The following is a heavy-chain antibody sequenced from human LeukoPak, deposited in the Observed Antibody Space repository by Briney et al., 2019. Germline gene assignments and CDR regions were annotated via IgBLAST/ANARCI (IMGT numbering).Heavy chain of an antibody. Sequence: GGSLRLSCAVSGFTFSSYWMSWVRQAPGKGLEWVASIKEEGSEKHYVDSVKGRFTISRDNAKNSLYLQMNSLRAEDTAVYYCARGHYQLSWGQGILVTVSS. J-gene: IGHJ5*02. D-gene: IGHD2-2*01. CDR3: ARGHYQLS. V-gene: IGHV3-7*01. CDR1: GFTFSSYW. CDR2: IKEEGSEK.